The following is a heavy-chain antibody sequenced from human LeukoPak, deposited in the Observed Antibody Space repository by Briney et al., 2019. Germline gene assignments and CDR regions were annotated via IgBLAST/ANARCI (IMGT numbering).Heavy chain of an antibody. CDR2: ISGSGGST. D-gene: IGHD2-21*02. CDR3: AKDPLAYCGGDCYRGYYFDY. V-gene: IGHV3-23*01. CDR1: GFTFSSYA. Sequence: GGSLRLSCAASGFTFSSYAMSWARQAPGKGLEWVSAISGSGGSTYYADSVKGRFTISRDNSKNTLYLQMNSLRAEDTAVYYCAKDPLAYCGGDCYRGYYFDYWGQGTLVTVSS. J-gene: IGHJ4*02.